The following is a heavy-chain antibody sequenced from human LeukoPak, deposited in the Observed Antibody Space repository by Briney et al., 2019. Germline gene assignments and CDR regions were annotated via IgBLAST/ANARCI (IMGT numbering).Heavy chain of an antibody. CDR2: IYRSGST. CDR1: GFTVSTNY. J-gene: IGHJ3*02. Sequence: GGSLRLSCAASGFTVSTNYVSWVRQAPGKGLEWVSVIYRSGSTYYADSVKGRFTISRDNSKNTLYLQMNRLRAEDTAVYYCARDSGHDTFDIWGQGTMVTVSS. V-gene: IGHV3-53*01. CDR3: ARDSGHDTFDI.